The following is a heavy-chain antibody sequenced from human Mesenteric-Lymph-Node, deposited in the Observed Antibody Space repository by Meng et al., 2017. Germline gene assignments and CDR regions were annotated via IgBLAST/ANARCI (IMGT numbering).Heavy chain of an antibody. J-gene: IGHJ4*02. D-gene: IGHD1-7*01. Sequence: QVQLQESGPGLVKPSGTLSLTCTVSGDSISSDIWWSWVRQPPGKGLEWIGEVYHRGDTNYNPSLKSRVDISVDTSKNQFSLKLSSVTAADTAVYYCARHPQFGTTMIEYWGQGTLVTVSS. CDR3: ARHPQFGTTMIEY. CDR1: GDSISSDIW. CDR2: VYHRGDT. V-gene: IGHV4-4*02.